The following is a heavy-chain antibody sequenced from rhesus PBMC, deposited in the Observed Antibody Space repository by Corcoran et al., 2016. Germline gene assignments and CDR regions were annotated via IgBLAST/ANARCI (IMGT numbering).Heavy chain of an antibody. D-gene: IGHD4-23*01. V-gene: IGHV4-127*01. Sequence: QVQLQESGPGLLKPSETLSRTCAVPGGSFSGGYGWGGLRQRAGKGGEGMGGIGNIDSSSGNTYHNHSLKSPVNISSDTSKNKVSMKLSSVTAADTAVYYCARENTVTAFDYWGQGVLVTVSS. CDR3: ARENTVTAFDY. CDR1: GGSFSGGYG. J-gene: IGHJ4*01. CDR2: IDSSSGNT.